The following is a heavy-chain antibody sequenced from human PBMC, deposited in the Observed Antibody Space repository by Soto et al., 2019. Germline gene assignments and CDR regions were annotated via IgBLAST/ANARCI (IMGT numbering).Heavy chain of an antibody. Sequence: EELPHSYTVSNGSIRIYSRDWVRQPPGKGLEWIGYIYYSGSTNYNPSLKSRVTLSVDMSKNQHSLKLISVTAADTAVYFCARRLTLSTSTGDAFDIWGQGTMVT. CDR2: IYYSGST. D-gene: IGHD3-9*01. CDR3: ARRLTLSTSTGDAFDI. J-gene: IGHJ3*02. CDR1: NGSIRIYS. V-gene: IGHV4-59*01.